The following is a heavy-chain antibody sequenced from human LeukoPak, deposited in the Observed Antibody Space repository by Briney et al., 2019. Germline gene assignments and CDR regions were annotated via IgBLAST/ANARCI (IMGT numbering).Heavy chain of an antibody. D-gene: IGHD5-18*01. CDR1: GFTFSSYS. J-gene: IGHJ6*03. CDR3: ARDRGYSYGHYYYYMDV. Sequence: GGSLRLSCAASGFTFSSYSMNWVRQAPGKGLEWVSSISSSSSYIYYADSVKGRFTISRDNAKNSLYLQMNSLRAEDTAVYYCARDRGYSYGHYYYYMDVWGKGTTVTISS. CDR2: ISSSSSYI. V-gene: IGHV3-21*01.